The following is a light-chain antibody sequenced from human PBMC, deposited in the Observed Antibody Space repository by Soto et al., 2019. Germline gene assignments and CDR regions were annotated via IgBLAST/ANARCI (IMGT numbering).Light chain of an antibody. Sequence: EIVLTQSPGTLSLSPGERATLSCRASQSVSNNYLGWYQQKPGQAPRLLIYSASSRATGIPDRFSGSGSGTVFTLTISRLEPEDFAVYYCQQHGRSPVTFGQGTKVEIK. CDR3: QQHGRSPVT. CDR1: QSVSNNY. J-gene: IGKJ1*01. V-gene: IGKV3-20*01. CDR2: SAS.